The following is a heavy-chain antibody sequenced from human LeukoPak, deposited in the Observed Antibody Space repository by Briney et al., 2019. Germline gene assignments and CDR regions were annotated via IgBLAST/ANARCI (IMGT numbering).Heavy chain of an antibody. CDR1: GGSMNTYY. CDR2: VHSSVGT. D-gene: IGHD5-18*01. CDR3: ARERDHGYSYGHVLDF. J-gene: IGHJ4*02. V-gene: IGHV4-4*07. Sequence: SETLSLTCTVSGGSMNTYYWTWIRQTAGVGLEWIGQVHSSVGTTYNPSLRSRVSLSLDTSKNHFSLRPASVTAADTAVYFCARERDHGYSYGHVLDFWGQGIPVTVSS.